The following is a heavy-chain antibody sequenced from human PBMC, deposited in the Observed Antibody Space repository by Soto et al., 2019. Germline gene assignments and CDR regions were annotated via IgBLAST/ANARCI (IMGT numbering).Heavy chain of an antibody. CDR2: ISAYNGNT. Sequence: VASVKVSCKASGYTFTSYGISWVRQAPGQGLEWMGWISAYNGNTNYAQKLQGRVTMTTDTSTSTAYMELRSLRSDDTAVYYCARDTPIAARGGWFDPWGQGTLVTVSS. CDR3: ARDTPIAARGGWFDP. CDR1: GYTFTSYG. D-gene: IGHD6-6*01. J-gene: IGHJ5*02. V-gene: IGHV1-18*04.